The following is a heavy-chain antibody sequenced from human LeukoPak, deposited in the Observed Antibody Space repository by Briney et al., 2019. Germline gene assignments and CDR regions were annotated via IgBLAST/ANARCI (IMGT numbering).Heavy chain of an antibody. CDR2: INHNAEMI. V-gene: IGHV3-48*02. J-gene: IGHJ4*02. D-gene: IGHD3-9*01. CDR3: ARDHDWAFDL. Sequence: GGSLRLSCEGSGFPFGSYVMSWVRQAPGRGLEWIAYINHNAEMIFYPDFVKGRFTISRDNPKKSLYLQMNALRYEDTAIYYCARDHDWAFDLWGQGTLVTVSS. CDR1: GFPFGSYV.